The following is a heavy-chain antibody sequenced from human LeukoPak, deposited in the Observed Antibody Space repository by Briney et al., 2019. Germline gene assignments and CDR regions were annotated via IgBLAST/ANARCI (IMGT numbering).Heavy chain of an antibody. V-gene: IGHV3-7*01. Sequence: GGSLRLSCAASGFTSSSYWMSWVHQAPGKGLEWVANIQQGGSAKYYMDSVKGRFTISRDDAKSSLYLQMNSLRAEDTAVYFCARIRGDGSTFEYWGQGTLVTVSS. CDR2: IQQGGSAK. J-gene: IGHJ4*02. D-gene: IGHD5-24*01. CDR3: ARIRGDGSTFEY. CDR1: GFTSSSYW.